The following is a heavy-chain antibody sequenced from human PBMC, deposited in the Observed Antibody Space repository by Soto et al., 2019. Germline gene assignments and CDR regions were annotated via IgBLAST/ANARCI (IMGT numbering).Heavy chain of an antibody. V-gene: IGHV3-33*01. J-gene: IGHJ5*02. D-gene: IGHD3-10*01. Sequence: QVQLVESGGGVVQPGRSLRLSCAASGFTFRNYGMHWVCQAPGKGLEWVAAIWYDGSNPYYVDSVKGRFTISRDNSKSTLYLQMNTLRVEDTAVYFCARDLSYGSANYNPPFDPWGQGTLVTVSS. CDR1: GFTFRNYG. CDR2: IWYDGSNP. CDR3: ARDLSYGSANYNPPFDP.